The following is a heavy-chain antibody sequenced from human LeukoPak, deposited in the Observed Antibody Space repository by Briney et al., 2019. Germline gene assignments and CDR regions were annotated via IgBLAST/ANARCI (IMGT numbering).Heavy chain of an antibody. Sequence: GRSLRLSCAASGFTFSSYGMHWVRQAPGKGLEWVAVISYDGSNKYYADSVKGRFTISRDNSKNTLYLQMNSLRVEDTAVYYCAKEEQYSYAIWGQGTLVTVSS. CDR1: GFTFSSYG. CDR3: AKEEQYSYAI. V-gene: IGHV3-30*18. CDR2: ISYDGSNK. J-gene: IGHJ4*02. D-gene: IGHD5-18*01.